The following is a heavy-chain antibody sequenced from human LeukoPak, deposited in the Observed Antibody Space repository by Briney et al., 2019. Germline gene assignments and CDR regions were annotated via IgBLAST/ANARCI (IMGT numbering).Heavy chain of an antibody. CDR2: ISGSGGST. CDR1: GFTFSSYA. D-gene: IGHD3-22*01. J-gene: IGHJ4*02. Sequence: GGSLRLSCAASGFTFSSYAMSWVRQAPGKGLEWVSAISGSGGSTYYADSVKGRFTISRDNSKNTLYLQMNSLRAGDTAVYYCAKGVYYYDSSGLDYWGQGTLVTVSS. CDR3: AKGVYYYDSSGLDY. V-gene: IGHV3-23*01.